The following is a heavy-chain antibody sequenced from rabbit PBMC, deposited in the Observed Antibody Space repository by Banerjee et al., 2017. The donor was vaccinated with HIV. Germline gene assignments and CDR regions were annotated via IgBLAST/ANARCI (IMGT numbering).Heavy chain of an antibody. D-gene: IGHD1-1*01. CDR1: GFSFSNKYV. J-gene: IGHJ3*01. V-gene: IGHV1S45*01. CDR2: INTSSGNT. CDR3: ARDRGYGVDDYL. Sequence: QEQLEESGGDLVKPEGSLTLTCTASGFSFSNKYVMCWVRQAPGKGLEWIACINTSSGNTVYARWAKGRFTISITSSTTATLQMTSLTAADTATYFCARDRGYGVDDYLWGQGTLVTVS.